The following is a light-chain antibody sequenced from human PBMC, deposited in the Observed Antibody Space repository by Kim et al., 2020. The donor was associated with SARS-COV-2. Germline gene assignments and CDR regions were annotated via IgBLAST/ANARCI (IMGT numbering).Light chain of an antibody. Sequence: LSASVGDRVTITCRASQSIGNWLAWYQQKPGKAPKLLIYKASTLESGVPLRFSGSGSGTEFTLTISSLQPDDFASYYCQQHSSYSALGQGTKLEI. CDR2: KAS. J-gene: IGKJ2*01. CDR1: QSIGNW. V-gene: IGKV1-5*03. CDR3: QQHSSYSA.